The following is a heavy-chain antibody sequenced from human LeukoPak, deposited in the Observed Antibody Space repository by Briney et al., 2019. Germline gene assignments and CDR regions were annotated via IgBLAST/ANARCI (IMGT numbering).Heavy chain of an antibody. Sequence: GRSLRLSCAASGFTFDDYAMHWVRQAPGKGLEWVSGISWNSGSIGYADSVKGRFTISRDNAKNSLYLQMNSLRAEDTALYYCAKARGVVVITPFDYWGQGTLVTVSS. D-gene: IGHD3-22*01. CDR1: GFTFDDYA. CDR2: ISWNSGSI. V-gene: IGHV3-9*01. J-gene: IGHJ4*02. CDR3: AKARGVVVITPFDY.